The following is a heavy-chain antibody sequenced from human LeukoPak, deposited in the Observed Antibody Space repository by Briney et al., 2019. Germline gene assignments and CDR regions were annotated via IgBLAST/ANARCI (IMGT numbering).Heavy chain of an antibody. V-gene: IGHV3-23*01. CDR1: GFTFSSYA. Sequence: GGSLRLSCAASGFTFSSYAMSWVRQAPGKGLEWVSAISGSGGSTYYADSVKGRFTISRDSSKNTLYLQMNSLRAEDTAVYYCASPYYYDSSGSTLWDYWGQGTLVTVSS. J-gene: IGHJ4*02. CDR2: ISGSGGST. D-gene: IGHD3-22*01. CDR3: ASPYYYDSSGSTLWDY.